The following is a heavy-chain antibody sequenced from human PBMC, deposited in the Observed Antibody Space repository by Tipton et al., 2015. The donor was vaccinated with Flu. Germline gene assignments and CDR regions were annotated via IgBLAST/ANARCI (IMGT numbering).Heavy chain of an antibody. D-gene: IGHD1-7*01. V-gene: IGHV4-59*01. CDR2: IYYTGST. J-gene: IGHJ4*02. CDR1: GGSISSYY. CDR3: AIVAHNWNYSIDY. Sequence: GLVKPSETLSLTCSVSGGSISSYYWSWIRQPPGTGLEWIGYIYYTGSTNYNPSLKSRVPISVDTSKNQFSLKLSSVTAADTAVYYCAIVAHNWNYSIDYWGQGTLVTVS.